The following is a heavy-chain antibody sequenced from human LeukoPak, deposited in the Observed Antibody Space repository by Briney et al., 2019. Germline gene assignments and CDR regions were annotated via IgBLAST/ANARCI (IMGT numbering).Heavy chain of an antibody. V-gene: IGHV3-7*01. CDR3: VRSHNMDV. J-gene: IGHJ6*02. CDR2: IKQDGSEK. D-gene: IGHD1-1*01. CDR1: GFTFSSYS. Sequence: PGVSLRLSCAASGFTFSSYSIHWVRQAPGKGLEWVANIKQDGSEKYYVDSVKGRFTISRDNAKNSLYVQMNSLRVEDTAVYYCVRSHNMDVWGQGTTVTVSS.